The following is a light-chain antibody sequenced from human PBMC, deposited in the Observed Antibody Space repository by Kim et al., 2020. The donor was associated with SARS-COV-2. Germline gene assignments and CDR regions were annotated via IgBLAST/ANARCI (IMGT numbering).Light chain of an antibody. V-gene: IGLV2-8*01. J-gene: IGLJ2*01. Sequence: GQPVTISCTGTSSDVGGYNYVSWYHQHPGRAPTLMIYEVSKRPSGVPDRFSGSKSGNTASLTVSGLQADDEADYYCSSYAGSNNLVFGGGTQLTVL. CDR2: EVS. CDR3: SSYAGSNNLV. CDR1: SSDVGGYNY.